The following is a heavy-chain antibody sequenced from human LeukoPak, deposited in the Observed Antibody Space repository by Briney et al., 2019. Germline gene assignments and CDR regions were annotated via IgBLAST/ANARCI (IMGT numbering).Heavy chain of an antibody. CDR3: ARVWPYCSSTSCTPGGMDV. J-gene: IGHJ6*04. V-gene: IGHV4-59*01. D-gene: IGHD2-2*01. Sequence: SETLSLTCTVSGGSISSYYWSWIRQPPGKGLEWIGYTYYSGSTNYNPSLKSRVTISVDTSKNQFSLKLSSVTAADTAVYYCARVWPYCSSTSCTPGGMDVWGKGTTVTVSS. CDR1: GGSISSYY. CDR2: TYYSGST.